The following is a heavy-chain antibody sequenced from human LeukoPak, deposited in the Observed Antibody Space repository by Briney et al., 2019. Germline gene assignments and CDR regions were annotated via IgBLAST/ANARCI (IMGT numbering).Heavy chain of an antibody. V-gene: IGHV1-18*01. CDR1: GYTFTSYG. CDR2: ISAYNGNT. Sequence: GASVKVSCKASGYTFTSYGISWVRQAPGQGLEWMGWISAYNGNTNYAQKLQGRVTMTTDTSTSTAYMELRSLRSGGTAVYYCASKTDYYYGMDVWGQGTTVTVSS. J-gene: IGHJ6*02. CDR3: ASKTDYYYGMDV.